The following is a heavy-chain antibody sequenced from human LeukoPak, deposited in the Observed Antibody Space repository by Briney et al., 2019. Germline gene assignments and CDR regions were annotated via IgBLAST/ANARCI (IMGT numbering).Heavy chain of an antibody. CDR3: AKESYGGGPCDY. J-gene: IGHJ4*02. D-gene: IGHD4/OR15-4a*01. V-gene: IGHV3-9*01. CDR1: GFTFDDYA. Sequence: GRSLRLSCAASGFTFDDYAMHWVRQAPGQGLEWVSGISWNSGSIVYADSVKGRFTISRDNAKNSLYLQMNSPRAEDTALYYCAKESYGGGPCDYWGQGTLVTVSS. CDR2: ISWNSGSI.